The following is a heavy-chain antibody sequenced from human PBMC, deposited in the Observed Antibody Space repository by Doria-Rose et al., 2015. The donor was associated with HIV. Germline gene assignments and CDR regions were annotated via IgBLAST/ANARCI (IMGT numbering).Heavy chain of an antibody. V-gene: IGHV3-43D*03. CDR3: VKDVGLGIVGVNGFDI. Sequence: VQLVQSGGIVVQPGGSLRLSCAASGFTLDDYTMHWVRQAPGKGLEWVSLISWNSATSYYADSVKGRSTISRDTSKNSLYLQMDSLRPEDTALYYCVKDVGLGIVGVNGFDIWGQGTRVTVSS. J-gene: IGHJ3*02. D-gene: IGHD1-26*01. CDR2: ISWNSATS. CDR1: GFTLDDYT.